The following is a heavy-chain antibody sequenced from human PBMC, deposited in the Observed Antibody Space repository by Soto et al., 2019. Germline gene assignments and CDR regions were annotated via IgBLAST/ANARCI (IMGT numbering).Heavy chain of an antibody. CDR2: IYYSGST. Sequence: SESLSRTGTVSGGSSSSSSYYWGWILQPPGKGLEWIGSIYYSGSTYYNPSLKSRVTISVDTSKNQFSLKLSSVTAADTAVYYCAADVLRFLEWLFPRFDPWGQGTLVTVSS. V-gene: IGHV4-39*01. J-gene: IGHJ5*02. CDR1: GGSSSSSSYY. D-gene: IGHD3-3*01. CDR3: AADVLRFLEWLFPRFDP.